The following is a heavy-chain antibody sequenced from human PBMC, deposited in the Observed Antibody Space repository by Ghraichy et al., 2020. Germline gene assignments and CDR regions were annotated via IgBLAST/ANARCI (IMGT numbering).Heavy chain of an antibody. V-gene: IGHV4-34*01. CDR1: GGSFSGYY. CDR2: INHSGST. D-gene: IGHD5-24*01. CDR3: ARGGDGYKWKSAFDI. J-gene: IGHJ3*02. Sequence: SETLSLTCAVYGGSFSGYYWSWIRQPPGKGLEWIGEINHSGSTNYNPSLKSRVTISVDTSKNQFSLKLSSVTAADTAVYYCARGGDGYKWKSAFDIWGQGTMVTVSS.